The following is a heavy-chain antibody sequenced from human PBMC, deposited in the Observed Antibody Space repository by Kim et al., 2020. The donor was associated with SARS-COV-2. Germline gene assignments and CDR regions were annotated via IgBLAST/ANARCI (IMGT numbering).Heavy chain of an antibody. CDR2: ISSSSSTI. V-gene: IGHV3-48*02. Sequence: GGSLRLSCAASGFTFSSYSMNWVRQAPGKGLEWVSSISSSSSTIYYADSVKGRFTISRDNAKNSLYLQMNSLRDEDTAVYYCAKTSGYSYGTKQKMPARTYWYFDLWGRGTLVTVSS. D-gene: IGHD5-18*01. J-gene: IGHJ2*01. CDR3: AKTSGYSYGTKQKMPARTYWYFDL. CDR1: GFTFSSYS.